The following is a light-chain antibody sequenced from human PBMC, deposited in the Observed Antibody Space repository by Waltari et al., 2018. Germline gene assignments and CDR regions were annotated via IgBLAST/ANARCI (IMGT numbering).Light chain of an antibody. V-gene: IGKV1-39*01. CDR1: QSISRN. CDR2: AAS. CDR3: QQSYSTPYT. Sequence: DIQMTQSPSSLSASVGDRVTITCRASQSISRNLNWYQQKPGKAPKFLIYAASSLQSGVPSRISGSGSGTDFTLTISSLQPEDFATYYCQQSYSTPYTFGQGTKLEIK. J-gene: IGKJ2*01.